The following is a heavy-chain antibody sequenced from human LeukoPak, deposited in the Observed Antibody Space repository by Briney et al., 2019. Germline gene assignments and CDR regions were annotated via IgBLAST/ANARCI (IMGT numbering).Heavy chain of an antibody. D-gene: IGHD3-10*01. J-gene: IGHJ4*02. CDR1: GYTFTSYG. V-gene: IGHV1-18*01. CDR3: AKDYGSGDSSPYPFDN. CDR2: ISAYNGNT. Sequence: ASVKVSCKASGYTFTSYGISWVRQAPGQGLEWMGWISAYNGNTNYAQKLQGRVTMTTDTSTSTAYMELRSLRAEDTAVYYCAKDYGSGDSSPYPFDNWGQGTLVTVSS.